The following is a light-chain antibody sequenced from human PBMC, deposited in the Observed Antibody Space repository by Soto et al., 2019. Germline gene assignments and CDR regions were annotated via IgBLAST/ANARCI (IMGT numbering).Light chain of an antibody. J-gene: IGLJ2*01. Sequence: QSVLTQPPSVSAASGQTVTISCSGSSSNIGNNYVSWYQQLPGTAPKLLIYDNNKRPSGIPDRFSGSKSGTSATLGITGLETGDEDDYYCGTWDSSLSAVVFGGGTKLTVL. V-gene: IGLV1-51*01. CDR3: GTWDSSLSAVV. CDR1: SSNIGNNY. CDR2: DNN.